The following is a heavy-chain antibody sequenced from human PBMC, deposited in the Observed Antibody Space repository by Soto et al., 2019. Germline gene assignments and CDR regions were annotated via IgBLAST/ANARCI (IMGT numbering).Heavy chain of an antibody. Sequence: LRLSCAASGFTFSSYEMNWLRQAPGKGLEWVSYISSSGSTIYYADSVKGRFTISRDNAKNSLYLQMNSLRAEDTAVYYCARESGSADYDILTGYHTYYYYGMDVWGQGTTVTVSS. J-gene: IGHJ6*02. D-gene: IGHD3-9*01. CDR1: GFTFSSYE. CDR3: ARESGSADYDILTGYHTYYYYGMDV. CDR2: ISSSGSTI. V-gene: IGHV3-48*03.